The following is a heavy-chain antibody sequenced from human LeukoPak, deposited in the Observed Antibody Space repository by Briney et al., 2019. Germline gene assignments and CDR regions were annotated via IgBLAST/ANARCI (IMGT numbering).Heavy chain of an antibody. CDR2: INHSGST. D-gene: IGHD4-17*01. CDR1: GGSFSGYY. Sequence: SETLSLTCAVYGGSFSGYYWSWIRQPPGKGLEWIGEINHSGSTNYNPSLKSRVTISVDTSKNQFSLKLSSVTPEDTAVYYCARELTVTNRYFDLWGRGTLVTVSS. V-gene: IGHV4-34*01. CDR3: ARELTVTNRYFDL. J-gene: IGHJ2*01.